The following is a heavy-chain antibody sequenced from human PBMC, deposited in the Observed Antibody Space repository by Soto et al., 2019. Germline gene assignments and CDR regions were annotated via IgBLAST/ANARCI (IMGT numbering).Heavy chain of an antibody. V-gene: IGHV1-69*08. CDR2: IIPILGIA. CDR1: GGTFSSYT. J-gene: IGHJ3*02. CDR3: ARDWRIAVAGIGAFDI. Sequence: QVQLVQSGAEVKKPGSSVKVSCKASGGTFSSYTISWVRQAPGQGLEWMGRIIPILGIANYAQKFQGRVTITADKSTSTAYMELSSLRAEDTDVYYCARDWRIAVAGIGAFDIWGQGTMVTVSS. D-gene: IGHD6-19*01.